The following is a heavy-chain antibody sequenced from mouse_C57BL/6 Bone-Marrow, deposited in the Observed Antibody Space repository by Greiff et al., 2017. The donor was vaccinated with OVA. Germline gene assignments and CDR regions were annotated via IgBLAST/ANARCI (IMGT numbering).Heavy chain of an antibody. D-gene: IGHD1-1*01. CDR2: ISNGGGST. CDR3: ARRGIYYYGSRAYFDV. V-gene: IGHV5-12*01. CDR1: GFTFSDYY. J-gene: IGHJ1*03. Sequence: DVMLVESGGGLVQPGGSLKLSCAASGFTFSDYYMYWVRQTPEKRLEWVAYISNGGGSTYYPDTVKGRFTISRDNAKNTLYLQMSRLKSEDTAMYYCARRGIYYYGSRAYFDVWGTGTTVTVSS.